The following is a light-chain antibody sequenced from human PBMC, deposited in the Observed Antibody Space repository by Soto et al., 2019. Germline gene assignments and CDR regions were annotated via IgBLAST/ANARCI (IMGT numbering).Light chain of an antibody. V-gene: IGKV1-39*01. Sequence: DIQMTQSPSSLSASVGDRVTITCRSSQSIITYLNWYQQKPGKAPNLLIFAASSLQSGVPSRFSGSGSGTDFTLTINSLQPEDFATYFCQQSYSTPWTFGQGTKVDI. CDR2: AAS. J-gene: IGKJ1*01. CDR3: QQSYSTPWT. CDR1: QSIITY.